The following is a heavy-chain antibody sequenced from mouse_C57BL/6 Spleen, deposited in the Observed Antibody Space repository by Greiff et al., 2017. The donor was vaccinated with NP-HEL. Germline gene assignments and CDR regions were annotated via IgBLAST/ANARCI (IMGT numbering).Heavy chain of an antibody. J-gene: IGHJ2*01. CDR1: GYAFSSSW. V-gene: IGHV1-82*01. Sequence: VQLVESGPELVKPGASVKISCKASGYAFSSSWMNWVKQRPGKGLEWIGRIYPGDGDTNYNGKFKGKATLTADKSSSTAYMQLSSLTSEDSAVYFCASLGYYFDYWGQGTTLTVSS. CDR3: ASLGYYFDY. CDR2: IYPGDGDT.